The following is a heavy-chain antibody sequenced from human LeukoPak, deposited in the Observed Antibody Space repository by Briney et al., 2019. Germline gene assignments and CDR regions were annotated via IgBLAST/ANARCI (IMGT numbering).Heavy chain of an antibody. V-gene: IGHV3-23*01. Sequence: GGSLRLSCAASGFTFSSYAMSWVRQAPGKGLEWVSAISGSGGSTYYADSVKGRFTISRDNSKNTLYLQMHSLRAEDTAVYYCAKDLGEWLVHFWGQGTLVTVSS. CDR3: AKDLGEWLVHF. D-gene: IGHD6-19*01. J-gene: IGHJ4*02. CDR1: GFTFSSYA. CDR2: ISGSGGST.